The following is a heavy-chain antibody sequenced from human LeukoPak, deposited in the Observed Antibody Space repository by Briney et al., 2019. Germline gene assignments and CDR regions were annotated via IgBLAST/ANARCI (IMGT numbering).Heavy chain of an antibody. D-gene: IGHD3-3*01. CDR3: ARESYYDFWITSYYFDY. V-gene: IGHV1-69*13. Sequence: GASVKVSCKASGGTFSSYAISWVRQAPGQGLEWMGGIIPIFGTANYAQKFQGRVTITADESTGTAYMELSSLRSEDTAVYYCARESYYDFWITSYYFDYWGQGTLVTVSS. CDR1: GGTFSSYA. CDR2: IIPIFGTA. J-gene: IGHJ4*02.